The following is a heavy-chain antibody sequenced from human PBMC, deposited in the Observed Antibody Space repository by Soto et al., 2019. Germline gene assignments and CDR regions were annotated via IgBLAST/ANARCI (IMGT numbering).Heavy chain of an antibody. J-gene: IGHJ6*02. D-gene: IGHD1-26*01. CDR2: IDNAGSSA. CDR3: TRVGGSVSGMDV. CDR1: GFTFSIYW. Sequence: EVQLVESGGGLVQPGGSLRLSCAASGFTFSIYWMHWVRQAPGKGPVWVSRIDNAGSSARYADSVKGRFTISRDNAKNTVYLQMTSLRAEDTDVYYCTRVGGSVSGMDVWGPGTTVTVSS. V-gene: IGHV3-74*01.